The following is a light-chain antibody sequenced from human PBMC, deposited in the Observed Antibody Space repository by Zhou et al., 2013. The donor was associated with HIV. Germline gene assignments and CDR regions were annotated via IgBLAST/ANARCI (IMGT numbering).Light chain of an antibody. CDR3: MQATHFPRT. V-gene: IGKV2-24*01. CDR2: RVS. Sequence: LTQTPPSSVVALGQPASFSCKSSQGLAHSNGNTYLSWYHQRPGQPPRLLVERVSDRVSWVSERFSGSGAATNFTLKISRVEASDVGLYICMQATHFPRTFSQGTPHGDQT. CDR1: QGLAHSNGNTY. J-gene: IGKJ5*01.